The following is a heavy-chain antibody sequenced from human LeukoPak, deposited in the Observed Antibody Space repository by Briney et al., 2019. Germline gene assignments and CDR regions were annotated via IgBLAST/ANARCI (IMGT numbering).Heavy chain of an antibody. D-gene: IGHD3-10*01. CDR1: GYSFTSYW. CDR3: ARQDGDGLYYFDY. V-gene: IGHV5-51*01. Sequence: GESLKISCKGSGYSFTSYWIAWVRQMPGKGPEWMGIIYPGDSVTRYSPSFQGQVTISADKSITTAYLQWSSLKASDTAIYYCARQDGDGLYYFDYWGQGTLVTVSS. J-gene: IGHJ4*02. CDR2: IYPGDSVT.